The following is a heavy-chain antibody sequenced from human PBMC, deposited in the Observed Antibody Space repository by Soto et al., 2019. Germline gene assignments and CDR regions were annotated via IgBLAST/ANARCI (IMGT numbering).Heavy chain of an antibody. V-gene: IGHV1-69*02. CDR3: AIAVAGTHGMDV. CDR1: GGTFSSYT. D-gene: IGHD6-19*01. CDR2: IIPILGIA. Sequence: QVQLVQSGAEVKKPGSSVKVSCKASGGTFSSYTISWVRQAPGQGLEWMGRIIPILGIANYAQKFQGRATITADKSTSTAYMELSSLRSEDTAVYYCAIAVAGTHGMDVWGQGTTVTVSS. J-gene: IGHJ6*02.